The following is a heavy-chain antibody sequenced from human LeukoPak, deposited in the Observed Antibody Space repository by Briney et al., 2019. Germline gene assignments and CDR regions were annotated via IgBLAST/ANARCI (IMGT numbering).Heavy chain of an antibody. V-gene: IGHV4-39*01. CDR2: IYYSGST. CDR3: AINPSLYYDFWSGYSPQYYFDY. D-gene: IGHD3-3*01. J-gene: IGHJ4*02. Sequence: SETLSLTCTVSGGSISSSSYYWGWIRQPPGKGLEWIGIIYYSGSTYYNPSLKSRVTISVDTSKNQFSLKLSSVTAADTAVYYCAINPSLYYDFWSGYSPQYYFDYWGQGTLVTVSS. CDR1: GGSISSSSYY.